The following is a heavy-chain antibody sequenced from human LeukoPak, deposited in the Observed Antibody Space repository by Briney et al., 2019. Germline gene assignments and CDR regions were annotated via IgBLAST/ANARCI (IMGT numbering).Heavy chain of an antibody. CDR3: ARGLDYGNYVGCDY. Sequence: PGGSLRLSCAASGFTFSSYAMSWVRQAPGKGLEWVTSVSGGGLDTYYADSVKGRFTISRDHSKNTLYLEMNSLRVEDTAEYYCARGLDYGNYVGCDYWRQGTKVTVSS. CDR1: GFTFSSYA. D-gene: IGHD4-11*01. J-gene: IGHJ4*02. CDR2: VSGGGLDT. V-gene: IGHV3-23*01.